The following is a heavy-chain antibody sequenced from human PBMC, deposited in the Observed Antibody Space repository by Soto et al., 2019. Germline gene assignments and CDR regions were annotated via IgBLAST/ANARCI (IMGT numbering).Heavy chain of an antibody. D-gene: IGHD3-22*01. CDR3: ASVPRPGVVITRGYYYYGMDV. J-gene: IGHJ6*02. CDR2: ISPSGTT. Sequence: ETLSLTCSLYSGSLSGYYRSWIRQPPGRGLEWIGEISPSGTTNYSPSLKSRVSISVDTSKNQFSLNLTSLTAADTAVYYCASVPRPGVVITRGYYYYGMDVWGQGTTVTVYS. CDR1: SGSLSGYY. V-gene: IGHV4-34*01.